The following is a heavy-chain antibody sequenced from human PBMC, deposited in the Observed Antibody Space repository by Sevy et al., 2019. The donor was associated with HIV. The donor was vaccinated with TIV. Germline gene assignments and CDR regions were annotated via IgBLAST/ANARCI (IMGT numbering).Heavy chain of an antibody. CDR2: IGWNGGSV. J-gene: IGHJ4*02. D-gene: IGHD3-10*01. Sequence: GGSLRLSCAASGFRFEDYGMHWVRRAPGKGLEWVSGIGWNGGSVGYAVSVKGRFTISRDNAKNLLYLQMNSLTSEDTALYYCGKDLLAYGSGSYPLDYWGQGTVVTVSS. CDR3: GKDLLAYGSGSYPLDY. V-gene: IGHV3-9*01. CDR1: GFRFEDYG.